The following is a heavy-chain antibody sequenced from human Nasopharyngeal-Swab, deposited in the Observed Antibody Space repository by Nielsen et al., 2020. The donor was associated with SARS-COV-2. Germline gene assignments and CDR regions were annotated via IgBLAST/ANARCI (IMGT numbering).Heavy chain of an antibody. J-gene: IGHJ6*02. Sequence: GESLKISCAAPGFTFNNYNFNWVRQAPGKGLEWVSSISSSSSYIYYADSVKGRFTISRDNAKNSFSLQMNSLRAEDTAVYYCARDGLDYEFWSAYFMDVWGQGTTVTVSS. V-gene: IGHV3-21*01. D-gene: IGHD3-3*01. CDR3: ARDGLDYEFWSAYFMDV. CDR1: GFTFNNYN. CDR2: ISSSSSYI.